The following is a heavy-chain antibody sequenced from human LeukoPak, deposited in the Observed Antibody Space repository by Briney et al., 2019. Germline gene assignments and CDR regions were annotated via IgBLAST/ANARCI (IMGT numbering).Heavy chain of an antibody. V-gene: IGHV4-59*05. CDR1: GGSISSYY. CDR3: ARLELGGY. CDR2: IYYSGST. Sequence: SETLSLTCTVSGGSISSYYWSWIRQPPGKGLEWIGSIYYSGSTYYNPSLKSRVTISVDTSKNQFSLKLSSVTAADTAVYYCARLELGGYWGQGTLVTVSS. J-gene: IGHJ4*02. D-gene: IGHD1-7*01.